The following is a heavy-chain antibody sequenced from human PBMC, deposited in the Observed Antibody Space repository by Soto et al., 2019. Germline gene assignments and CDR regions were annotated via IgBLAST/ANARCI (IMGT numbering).Heavy chain of an antibody. D-gene: IGHD2-2*01. CDR3: ARHTRSGCSSTSCYSDV. V-gene: IGHV4-39*01. CDR1: SGSISSSSYY. CDR2: IYYSGST. Sequence: TLSLTCTVSSGSISSSSYYWGWIRQPPGKGLEWIGSIYYSGSTYYNPSLRSRVTISVDTSKNQFSLKLSFVTAADTAVYYCARHTRSGCSSTSCYSDVWGQGXTVTVYS. J-gene: IGHJ6*02.